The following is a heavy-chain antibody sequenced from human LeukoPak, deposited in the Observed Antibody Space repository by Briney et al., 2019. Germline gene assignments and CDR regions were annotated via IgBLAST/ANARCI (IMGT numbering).Heavy chain of an antibody. Sequence: VASVKVSCKASGYTFTGYYMHLVRQAPGQGREWMGGINPNSVGTNYAQKFQGRVTMTRDTSISTAYMELSRLRSDDTAVYYCARFRFLEWRVRGAFDPWGQGTLVTVSS. CDR2: INPNSVGT. CDR3: ARFRFLEWRVRGAFDP. CDR1: GYTFTGYY. V-gene: IGHV1-2*02. D-gene: IGHD3-3*01. J-gene: IGHJ5*02.